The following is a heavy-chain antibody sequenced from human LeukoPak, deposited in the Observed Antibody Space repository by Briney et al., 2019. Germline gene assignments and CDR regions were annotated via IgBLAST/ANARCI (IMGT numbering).Heavy chain of an antibody. J-gene: IGHJ6*03. V-gene: IGHV1-69*05. CDR1: GGTVSSYA. D-gene: IGHD4-11*01. CDR2: IIPIFVTA. Sequence: SVKVSCKASGGTVSSYAISWVRQAPGQGLEWMGGIIPIFVTANYAQKFQGRVTITTDESTSTAYMELSSLRSEDTAVYYCARGPNSRGVYYYYYYYMDVWGKGTTVTVSS. CDR3: ARGPNSRGVYYYYYYYMDV.